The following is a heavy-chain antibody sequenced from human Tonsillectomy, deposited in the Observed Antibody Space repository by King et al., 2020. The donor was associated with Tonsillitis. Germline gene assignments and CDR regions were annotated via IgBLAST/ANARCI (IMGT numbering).Heavy chain of an antibody. CDR1: GGTFSSYA. CDR3: AGHLYYYGSGSYLGY. CDR2: IIPILGIA. J-gene: IGHJ4*02. Sequence: QLVQSGAEVKKPGSSVKVSCKASGGTFSSYAISWVRQAPGQGLEWMGRIIPILGIANYAQKFQGRVTITADKSTSTAYMELSSLRSEDTAVYYCAGHLYYYGSGSYLGYWGQGTLVTVSS. V-gene: IGHV1-69*04. D-gene: IGHD3-10*01.